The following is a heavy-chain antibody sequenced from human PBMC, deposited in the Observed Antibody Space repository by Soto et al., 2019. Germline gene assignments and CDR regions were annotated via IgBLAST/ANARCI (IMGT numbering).Heavy chain of an antibody. CDR1: GFNFRNYD. J-gene: IGHJ6*02. CDR3: ARTDRDFYGLDV. Sequence: EVQLVESGGGLVQPGGSLRLSCEDSGFNFRNYDMNWVRQGTGKGLEWVSGISAAGDPDYADSVEGRFTISRENAQNSFFLQMNSLRVGDTAVYYCARTDRDFYGLDVWGQGTTVIVSS. CDR2: ISAAGDP. V-gene: IGHV3-13*05.